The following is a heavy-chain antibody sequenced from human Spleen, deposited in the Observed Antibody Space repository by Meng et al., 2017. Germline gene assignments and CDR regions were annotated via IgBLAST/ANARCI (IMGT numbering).Heavy chain of an antibody. CDR1: GDSITNHNW. CDR2: IPHRGSS. CDR3: ARDHSGSYYVRFDY. J-gene: IGHJ4*02. Sequence: QVQLRDTGLAEWKPSETLSLTSALSGDSITNHNWWSWVRQPPGKGLEWIGEIPHRGSSAYNPSLKSRVSMSIDKSKNQFSLKLTSVTPEDTAVYYCARDHSGSYYVRFDYWGQGILVTVSS. D-gene: IGHD1-26*01. V-gene: IGHV4-4*02.